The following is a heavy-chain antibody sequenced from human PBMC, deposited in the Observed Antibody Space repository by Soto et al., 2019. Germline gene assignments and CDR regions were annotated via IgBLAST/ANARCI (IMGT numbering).Heavy chain of an antibody. V-gene: IGHV1-46*01. D-gene: IGHD3-22*01. CDR2: INPSGGST. J-gene: IGHJ6*02. Sequence: ASVKVSCKASGYTFTSYYMHWVRQAPGQGLEWMGIINPSGGSTSYAQKFQGRVTMTRDTSTSTVYMELSSLRSEDTAVYYCARGHSSYYDSSGYYYPGRSKTFYGVDVWGRGTTVTVSS. CDR3: ARGHSSYYDSSGYYYPGRSKTFYGVDV. CDR1: GYTFTSYY.